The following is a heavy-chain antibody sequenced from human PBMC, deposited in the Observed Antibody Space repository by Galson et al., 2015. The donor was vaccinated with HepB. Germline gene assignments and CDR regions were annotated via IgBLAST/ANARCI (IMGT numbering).Heavy chain of an antibody. CDR3: ARVADADYGDHTHFDS. J-gene: IGHJ4*02. V-gene: IGHV3-11*06. D-gene: IGHD4-17*01. CDR1: GFTFSDYY. CDR2: ISSNTLYT. Sequence: SLRLSCAVSGFTFSDYYMSWIRQAPGKGLEWISYISSNTLYTNYADSVKGRFTISRDNAKNSLFLQINGLRAEDTAVYYCARVADADYGDHTHFDSWGQGTLVTVS.